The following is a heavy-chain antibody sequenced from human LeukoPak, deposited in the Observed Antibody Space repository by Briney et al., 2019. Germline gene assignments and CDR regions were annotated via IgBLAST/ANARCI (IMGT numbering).Heavy chain of an antibody. Sequence: SETLSLTCAVSGYSISSGYYWGWIRQPPGKGLEWIGSICHSGSTYYNPSLKSRVTISVDTSKNQFSLKLSSVTAADTAVYYCARHYNNWDTPVYFDYWGQGTLVTVSS. CDR3: ARHYNNWDTPVYFDY. CDR2: ICHSGST. V-gene: IGHV4-38-2*01. CDR1: GYSISSGYY. D-gene: IGHD1-20*01. J-gene: IGHJ4*02.